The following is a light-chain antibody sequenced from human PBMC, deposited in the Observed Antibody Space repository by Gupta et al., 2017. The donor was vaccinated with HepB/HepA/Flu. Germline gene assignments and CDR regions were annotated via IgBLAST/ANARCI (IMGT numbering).Light chain of an antibody. J-gene: IGLJ2*01. CDR1: SSNIGNYY. V-gene: IGLV1-47*01. Sequence: QSVLTQPPSASGTPGQRVTISCSGSSSNIGNYYVYWYQQLPGTAPKLLIYRNDQRPSGVPDRFSGSKSGTSASLAISGLRSGDEADYYCAAWDDSLSGPVFGGGTKLTVL. CDR3: AAWDDSLSGPV. CDR2: RND.